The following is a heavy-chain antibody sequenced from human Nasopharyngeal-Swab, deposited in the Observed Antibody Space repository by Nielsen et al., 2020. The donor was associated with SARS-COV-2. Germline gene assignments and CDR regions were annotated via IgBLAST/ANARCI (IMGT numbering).Heavy chain of an antibody. CDR2: IHYSGST. D-gene: IGHD3-3*01. V-gene: IGHV4-39*01. CDR3: ARHGLSGITIFGVVIPKNWFDP. J-gene: IGHJ5*02. Sequence: RQAPGKGLEWIGSIHYSGSTYYNPSLKSRVTISVDTSKNQFSLKLSSVTAADTAVYYCARHGLSGITIFGVVIPKNWFDPWGQGTLVTVSS.